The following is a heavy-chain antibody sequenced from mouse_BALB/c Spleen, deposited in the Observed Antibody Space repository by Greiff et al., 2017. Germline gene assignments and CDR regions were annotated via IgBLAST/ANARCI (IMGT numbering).Heavy chain of an antibody. J-gene: IGHJ4*01. CDR2: ISSGGSYT. CDR1: GFTFSSYG. V-gene: IGHV5-6*01. CDR3: ARHGTTVVATEAMDY. D-gene: IGHD1-1*01. Sequence: EVKLMESGGDLVKPGGSLKLSCAASGFTFSSYGMSWVRQTPDKRLEWVATISSGGSYTYYPDSVKGRFTISRDNAKNTLYLQMSSLKSEDTAMYYCARHGTTVVATEAMDYWGQGTSVTVSS.